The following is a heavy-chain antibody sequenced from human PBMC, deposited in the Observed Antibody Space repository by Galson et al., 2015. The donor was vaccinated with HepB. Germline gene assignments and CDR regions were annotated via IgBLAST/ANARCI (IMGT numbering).Heavy chain of an antibody. D-gene: IGHD2-2*02. CDR1: GSTFTSYY. Sequence: SVKVSCKASGSTFTSYYMHWVRQAPGQGLEWMGIINPTGGSTSYAQKFQDRVAMTRDTSTSTVYMELSSLRSEDTAVYYCARSSIAVVTAAIVVNHPDYWGQGTLVTVSS. J-gene: IGHJ4*02. CDR3: ARSSIAVVTAAIVVNHPDY. V-gene: IGHV1-46*01. CDR2: INPTGGST.